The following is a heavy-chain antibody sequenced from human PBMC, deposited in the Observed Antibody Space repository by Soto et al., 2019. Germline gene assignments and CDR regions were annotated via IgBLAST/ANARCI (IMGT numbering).Heavy chain of an antibody. J-gene: IGHJ4*02. CDR1: GFTFSSYA. CDR2: ISGSGGST. D-gene: IGHD3-3*01. CDR3: AKDRTYYDFWSGYSPEYYFDY. V-gene: IGHV3-23*01. Sequence: EVQLLESGGGLVQPGGSLRLSCAASGFTFSSYAMSWVRQAPGKGLEWVSAISGSGGSTYYADYVKGRFTISRDNSKNTLYLQMNSRRAEDTAVYYCAKDRTYYDFWSGYSPEYYFDYWCQGTLVTVSS.